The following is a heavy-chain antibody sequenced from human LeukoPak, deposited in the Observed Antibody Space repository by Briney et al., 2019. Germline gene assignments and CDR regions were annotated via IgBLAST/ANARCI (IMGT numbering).Heavy chain of an antibody. V-gene: IGHV3-9*01. CDR2: ISWNSGSI. CDR1: GFTFDDYA. D-gene: IGHD6-19*01. J-gene: IGHJ6*02. CDR3: AKDKAVAYYYYGMDV. Sequence: PGGSLRLSCAASGFTFDDYAMHWVRQAPGKSLEWVSGISWNSGSIGYADSVKGRFTIPRDNAKNSLYLQMNSLRAEDTALYYCAKDKAVAYYYYGMDVWGQGTTVTVSS.